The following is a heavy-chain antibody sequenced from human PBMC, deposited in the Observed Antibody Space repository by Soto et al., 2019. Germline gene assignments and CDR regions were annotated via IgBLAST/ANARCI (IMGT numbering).Heavy chain of an antibody. CDR2: INHSGST. D-gene: IGHD3-10*01. CDR1: GGSFSGYY. Sequence: PSKPMSLTSAVYGGSFSGYYWSWIRQPPGKGLEWIGEINHSGSTNYNPSLKSRVTISVDTSKNQFSLKLSSVTAADTAVYYCASASGVISNWSGSYHMLYFVRYVCGQWNPVTAS. CDR3: ASASGVISNWSGSYHMLYFVRYV. J-gene: IGHJ6*02. V-gene: IGHV4-34*01.